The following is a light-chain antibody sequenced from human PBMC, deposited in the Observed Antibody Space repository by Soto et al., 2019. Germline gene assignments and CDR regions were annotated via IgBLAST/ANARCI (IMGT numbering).Light chain of an antibody. CDR3: QHYNSYSEA. Sequence: DIQMTQSPSTLSGYLGNRVSITSRAIHTISSWLAWYQQKTGKAPKILIYKASTLTSGVPSRFRGSGSRTECTLTISSLQPDDVATDYCQHYNSYSEAFGQGTKVDI. V-gene: IGKV1-5*03. CDR2: KAS. CDR1: HTISSW. J-gene: IGKJ1*01.